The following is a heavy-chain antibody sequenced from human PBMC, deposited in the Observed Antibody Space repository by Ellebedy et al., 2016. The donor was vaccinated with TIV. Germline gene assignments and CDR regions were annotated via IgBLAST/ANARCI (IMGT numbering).Heavy chain of an antibody. CDR1: GFTLSTHW. V-gene: IGHV3-7*01. CDR2: IKPDGSVQ. Sequence: GESLKISCAASGFTLSTHWMSWVRQAPGKGLEWVASIKPDGSVQFYVNSVRGRFTISRDHSKTSTYLQINSLRAEDTAVYYCARWAYVNSWYHLDYWGQGTLVTVSS. J-gene: IGHJ4*02. CDR3: ARWAYVNSWYHLDY. D-gene: IGHD1-14*01.